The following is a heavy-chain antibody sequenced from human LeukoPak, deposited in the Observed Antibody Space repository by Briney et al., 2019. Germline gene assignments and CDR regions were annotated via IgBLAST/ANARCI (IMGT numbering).Heavy chain of an antibody. V-gene: IGHV4-39*07. CDR1: GGSISSSSYY. CDR3: ARMTRFGSKDY. J-gene: IGHJ4*02. D-gene: IGHD3-10*01. CDR2: IYYSGSA. Sequence: SETLSLTCTVSGGSISSSSYYWGWIRPPPGKGLEWIGSIYYSGSAYYNPSLKSRVTISVDTSKNQFSLKLSSVTAADTAVYYCARMTRFGSKDYWGQGTLVTVSS.